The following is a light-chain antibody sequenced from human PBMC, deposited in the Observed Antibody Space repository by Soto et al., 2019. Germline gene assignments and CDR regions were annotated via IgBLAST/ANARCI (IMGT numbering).Light chain of an antibody. Sequence: EIVMTQSPGTLSVSPGERATLSCRASQSVSINLAWYQQKPGQAPRLLIYDASTRATGIPARFSGSGSGTEFTLTISRLEPEDFSVYYCHQYGTAPLTFGPGTKVDIK. V-gene: IGKV3D-15*01. CDR2: DAS. CDR3: HQYGTAPLT. J-gene: IGKJ3*01. CDR1: QSVSIN.